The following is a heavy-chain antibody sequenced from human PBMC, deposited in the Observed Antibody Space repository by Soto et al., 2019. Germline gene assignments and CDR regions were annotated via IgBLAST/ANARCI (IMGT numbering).Heavy chain of an antibody. D-gene: IGHD2-15*01. CDR1: GGSISSGGSY. CDR2: IYYSGNT. J-gene: IGHJ4*02. V-gene: IGHV4-30-4*01. CDR3: VNNCSTPKCPFDY. Sequence: LSLTCTVSGGSISSGGSYWGWIRQPPGKGLEWIGYIYYSGNTYFNPSLKSRVTLSVDTSKNQFSLNLSSVTAADTAVYYCVNNCSTPKCPFDYWGQGTLVTVSS.